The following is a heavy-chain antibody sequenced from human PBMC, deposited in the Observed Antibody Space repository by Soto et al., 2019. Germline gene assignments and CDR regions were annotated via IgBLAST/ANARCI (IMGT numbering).Heavy chain of an antibody. CDR3: ARGGSGTYHSYFDY. J-gene: IGHJ4*02. D-gene: IGHD1-26*01. CDR2: IWYDGTSK. CDR1: GFPFSYYG. V-gene: IGHV3-33*01. Sequence: VGSLRLSCAASGFPFSYYGMHWVRQAPGKGLEWVAVIWYDGTSKYSADSLMGRFTISRDNSKNTLYLQMNSLRAEDTAVYYCARGGSGTYHSYFDYWGQGALVTVSS.